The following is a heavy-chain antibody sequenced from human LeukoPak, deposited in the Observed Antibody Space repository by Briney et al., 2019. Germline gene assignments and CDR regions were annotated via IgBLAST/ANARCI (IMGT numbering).Heavy chain of an antibody. CDR1: GYSISSDYD. CDR3: ARATQSREFDS. J-gene: IGHJ4*02. Sequence: SETLSLTCTVSGYSISSDYDWGWVRQPPGKGLEWIGTIYLRGGVHTYYNPFLNSRVRISPDTSKEQFSLRVTSVTAAETAVYYCARATQSREFDSWGQGILVTVSS. D-gene: IGHD3-10*01. V-gene: IGHV4-38-2*02. CDR2: IYLRGGVHT.